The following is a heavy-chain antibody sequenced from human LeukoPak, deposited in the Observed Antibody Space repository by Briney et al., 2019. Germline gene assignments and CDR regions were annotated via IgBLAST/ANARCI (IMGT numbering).Heavy chain of an antibody. D-gene: IGHD5-18*01. J-gene: IGHJ4*02. CDR2: IIPIFGTA. CDR3: VGYSYGYYYYFDY. CDR1: GGTFSSYA. Sequence: SVKVSCKASGGTFSSYAISWVLQAPAQGLEWMGGIIPIFGTANYAQKFQGRVTIITDEYTSTAYMELSSLRSEDTAVYYCVGYSYGYYYYFDYWGQGTLVTVSS. V-gene: IGHV1-69*05.